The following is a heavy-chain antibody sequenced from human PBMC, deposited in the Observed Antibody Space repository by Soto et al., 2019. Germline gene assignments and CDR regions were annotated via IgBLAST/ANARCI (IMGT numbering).Heavy chain of an antibody. J-gene: IGHJ4*02. D-gene: IGHD1-1*01. Sequence: PVESLKISWKGSGYSFTSYWIGWVRQMPGKGLEWMGTMYPGDSDTRYNPSFQGQVTISADKSISTAYLQWRSLEASVTAIYYCARRMSNWKPFDYWGQRTLVTVSS. V-gene: IGHV5-51*01. CDR2: MYPGDSDT. CDR1: GYSFTSYW. CDR3: ARRMSNWKPFDY.